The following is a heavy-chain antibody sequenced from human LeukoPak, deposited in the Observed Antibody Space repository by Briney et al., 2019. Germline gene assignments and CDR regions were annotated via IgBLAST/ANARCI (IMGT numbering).Heavy chain of an antibody. CDR1: GYTFTGYY. D-gene: IGHD3-22*01. CDR2: INPNSGGT. Sequence: GASVKVSCKASGYTFTGYYMHWVRRAPGQGLEWMGWINPNSGGTNYAQKFQGRVTMTRDTSISTAYMELSRLRSDDTAVYYCARDYYDSSGYSRTVLFDYWGQGTLVTVSS. J-gene: IGHJ4*02. V-gene: IGHV1-2*02. CDR3: ARDYYDSSGYSRTVLFDY.